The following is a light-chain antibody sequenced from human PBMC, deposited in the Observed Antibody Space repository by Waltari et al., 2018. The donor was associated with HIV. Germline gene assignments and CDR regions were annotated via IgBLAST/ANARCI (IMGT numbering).Light chain of an antibody. J-gene: IGLJ2*01. V-gene: IGLV1-44*01. Sequence: QSELTQPPSASGTPGQRVTISCSGSSPNIGSYTVNWYQQLPGTAPKLLIYANRQRPSGVPDPFSGSQSDTSASLAVGGLQSGYEAEYYCATWDASLSGPVFGGGTKLTVL. CDR3: ATWDASLSGPV. CDR2: ANR. CDR1: SPNIGSYT.